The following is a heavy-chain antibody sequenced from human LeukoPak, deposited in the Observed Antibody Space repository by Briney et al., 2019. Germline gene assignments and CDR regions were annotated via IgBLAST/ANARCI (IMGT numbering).Heavy chain of an antibody. CDR3: AKDIGMANLRPFDDLDF. CDR2: IGWDSSNI. D-gene: IGHD5-24*01. Sequence: GRSLRLSCAVSVFTFGDYAMHWVRQVPGKGLEGVSTIGWDSSNIAYADSVKGRFNISRDNAKNSLYLHMTSLRADDTALYYCAKDIGMANLRPFDDLDFWGQGTMVTVSS. J-gene: IGHJ3*01. CDR1: VFTFGDYA. V-gene: IGHV3-9*01.